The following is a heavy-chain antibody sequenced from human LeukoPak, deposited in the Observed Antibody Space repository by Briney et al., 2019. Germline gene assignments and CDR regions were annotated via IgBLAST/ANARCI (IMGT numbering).Heavy chain of an antibody. V-gene: IGHV1-18*01. Sequence: ASVKVSCKASGYAFTSYGISWVRQAPGQGLEWMGWISAYNGNTNYAQKLQGRANMTTDTSTSTAYMELRSLRSDDTAVYYCARSSGRWLQYQLFDYWGQGTLVTVSS. CDR2: ISAYNGNT. J-gene: IGHJ4*02. CDR1: GYAFTSYG. D-gene: IGHD5-24*01. CDR3: ARSSGRWLQYQLFDY.